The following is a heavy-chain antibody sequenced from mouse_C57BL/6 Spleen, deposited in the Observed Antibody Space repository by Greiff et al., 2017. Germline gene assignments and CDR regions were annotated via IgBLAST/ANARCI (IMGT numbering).Heavy chain of an antibody. CDR3: ARVKNDGSSPAWFAY. Sequence: QVQLQQSGPELVKPGASVKISCKASGSTFPDYYINWVKQRPGQGLEWIGWIFPVSGSTYYNEKFKGKATLTVDKSSSTAYMLISSLNSEDSAVYFCARVKNDGSSPAWFAYWGQGTLVTVSA. CDR2: IFPVSGST. V-gene: IGHV1-75*01. D-gene: IGHD1-1*01. J-gene: IGHJ3*01. CDR1: GSTFPDYY.